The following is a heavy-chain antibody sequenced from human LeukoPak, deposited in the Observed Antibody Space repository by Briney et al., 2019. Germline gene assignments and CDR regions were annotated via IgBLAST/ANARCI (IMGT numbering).Heavy chain of an antibody. CDR1: VFTFSSYG. V-gene: IGHV3-30*02. J-gene: IGHJ6*02. CDR3: AKDRGVAGPLMGYYYGMDV. Sequence: PGGSLRLSCAASVFTFSSYGMHCVRQAPGKGLEWVAFIRYDGSNKYYADSVKGRFTISRDNSKNTLYLQMNSLRAEDTAVYYCAKDRGVAGPLMGYYYGMDVWGQGTTVTVSS. CDR2: IRYDGSNK. D-gene: IGHD6-19*01.